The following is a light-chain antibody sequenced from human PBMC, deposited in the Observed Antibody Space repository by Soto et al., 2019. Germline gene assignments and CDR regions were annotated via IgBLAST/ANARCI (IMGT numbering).Light chain of an antibody. Sequence: EFGLPQSPCTLSLSPGERATLSCRASQSVSSSYLAWYQQKPGQAPRLLIFGASSRATGIPDRFSGSGSGTDFTLTISRLEPEDFEVYYCQQYGSSPITFGQGTRLEIK. J-gene: IGKJ5*01. CDR3: QQYGSSPIT. CDR2: GAS. CDR1: QSVSSSY. V-gene: IGKV3-20*01.